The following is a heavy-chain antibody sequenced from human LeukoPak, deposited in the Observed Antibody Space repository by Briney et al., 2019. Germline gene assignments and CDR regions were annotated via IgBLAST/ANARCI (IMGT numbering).Heavy chain of an antibody. Sequence: PGTSLRLSCAASGFSFSTYAMHWVRQAPGKGLDWVAMIWSDASNQYYADSVKGRFTISRDNSKNTLYLQMNSLRAEDTAVYYCANAYYYDSSGYYAGYWGQGTLVTVSS. D-gene: IGHD3-22*01. CDR3: ANAYYYDSSGYYAGY. J-gene: IGHJ4*02. V-gene: IGHV3-33*06. CDR2: IWSDASNQ. CDR1: GFSFSTYA.